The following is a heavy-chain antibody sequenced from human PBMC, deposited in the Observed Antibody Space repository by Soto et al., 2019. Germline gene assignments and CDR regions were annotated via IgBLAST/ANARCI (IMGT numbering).Heavy chain of an antibody. D-gene: IGHD6-13*01. CDR1: GFTFSSYS. CDR3: ARDRGIAAADFYYYGMDV. CDR2: ISSSSSYI. V-gene: IGHV3-21*01. Sequence: PGGSLRLSCAASGFTFSSYSMNWVRQAPGKGLEWVSSISSSSSYIYYADSVKGRFTISRDNAKNSLYLQMNSLRAEDTAVYYCARDRGIAAADFYYYGMDVWGQGTTVTVS. J-gene: IGHJ6*02.